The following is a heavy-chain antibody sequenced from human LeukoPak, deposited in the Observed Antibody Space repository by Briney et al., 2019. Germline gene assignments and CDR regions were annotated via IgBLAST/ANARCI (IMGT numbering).Heavy chain of an antibody. CDR2: ISSDGSST. CDR3: ARAYKRGGSYPVVDY. D-gene: IGHD1-26*01. CDR1: GFTFSSYW. V-gene: IGHV3-74*01. Sequence: GGSLRLSCAASGFTFSSYWMHWVRQAPGKGLVWVSRISSDGSSTSYADSVKGRFTISRGNAKNTLYLQMNSLRAEDTAVYYCARAYKRGGSYPVVDYWGQGTLVTVSS. J-gene: IGHJ4*02.